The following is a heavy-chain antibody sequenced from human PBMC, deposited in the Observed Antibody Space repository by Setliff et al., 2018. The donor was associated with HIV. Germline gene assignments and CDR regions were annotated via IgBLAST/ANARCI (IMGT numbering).Heavy chain of an antibody. CDR3: ARGQFRLRPDSLDL. V-gene: IGHV3-23*01. D-gene: IGHD2-21*01. Sequence: GGSLRLSCVASGFTFSNFGMSWVRQAPGKGLEWVSGIDPSGGSTSYADSVKGRFTISRDDSKNTLYLQMNSLRAEDTAVYYCARGQFRLRPDSLDLWGQGTLVTVSS. J-gene: IGHJ3*01. CDR2: IDPSGGST. CDR1: GFTFSNFG.